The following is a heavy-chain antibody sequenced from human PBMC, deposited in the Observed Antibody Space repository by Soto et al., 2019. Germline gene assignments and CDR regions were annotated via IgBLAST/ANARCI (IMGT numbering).Heavy chain of an antibody. J-gene: IGHJ4*02. Sequence: QVQVVQSGGEVRKPGASVKVSCKASGYTFTSYGVSWVRQAPGQGLEWMGWIRAYTGYTNYAQKFQGRVTITTDTSTSTAYMELRSLISDDTAVYYCARASDGYRSGWYVGYFDYWGQGTLVTVSS. V-gene: IGHV1-18*04. CDR1: GYTFTSYG. CDR2: IRAYTGYT. CDR3: ARASDGYRSGWYVGYFDY. D-gene: IGHD6-19*01.